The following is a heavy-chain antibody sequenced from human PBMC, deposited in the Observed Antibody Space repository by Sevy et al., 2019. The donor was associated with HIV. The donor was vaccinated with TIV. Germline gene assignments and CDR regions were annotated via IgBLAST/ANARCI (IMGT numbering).Heavy chain of an antibody. D-gene: IGHD6-13*01. CDR1: GFTFSDFS. V-gene: IGHV3-21*01. Sequence: GGSLRLSCAASGFTFSDFSMNWVRQAPGKGLEWVSSISGSSSFIYYAHSVKGRFTISRDNAKNSLYLQMNSLRADDTAVYYCARTLAAAGSFDYWGQGTLVTVSS. CDR2: ISGSSSFI. CDR3: ARTLAAAGSFDY. J-gene: IGHJ4*02.